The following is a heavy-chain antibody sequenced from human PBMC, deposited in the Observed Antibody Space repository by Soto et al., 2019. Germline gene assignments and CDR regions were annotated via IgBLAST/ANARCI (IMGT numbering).Heavy chain of an antibody. CDR1: GFTFGYYS. V-gene: IGHV3-23*01. Sequence: EVQLLESGGHLVQPGGSLRLSCAASGFTFGYYSMSWVRQSPGKGLEWVAGISGTGGSKYHADSVAGRFAISRDNSKRTLYLQLNNLRTEDTAVYYCARRLGDRWNEYFFQYWGQGTLVTVSS. D-gene: IGHD1-1*01. CDR3: ARRLGDRWNEYFFQY. CDR2: ISGTGGSK. J-gene: IGHJ4*02.